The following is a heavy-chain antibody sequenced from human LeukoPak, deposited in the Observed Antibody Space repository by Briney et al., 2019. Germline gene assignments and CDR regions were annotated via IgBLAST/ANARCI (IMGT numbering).Heavy chain of an antibody. V-gene: IGHV3-33*01. D-gene: IGHD6-6*01. CDR2: IWYDGSNK. CDR3: AREDSLSSSSPYYYYYGMDV. J-gene: IGHJ6*02. CDR1: GFTFSSYG. Sequence: GGSLRLSCAASGFTFSSYGMHWVRQAPGKGLEWVAVIWYDGSNKYYADSVKGRFTISRDNSKNTLYLQMNSLRAEDTAVYYCAREDSLSSSSPYYYYYGMDVWGQGTTVTVSS.